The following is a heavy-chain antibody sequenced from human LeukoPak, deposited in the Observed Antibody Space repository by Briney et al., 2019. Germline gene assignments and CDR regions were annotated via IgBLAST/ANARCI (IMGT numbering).Heavy chain of an antibody. J-gene: IGHJ4*02. V-gene: IGHV3-23*01. Sequence: ETLSLTCTVSGDSISSSYWSWVRQAPGKGLEWVSAISGSGGSTYYADSVKGRFTISRDNSKNTLYLQMNSLRAEDTAVYYCAKDLQPLEWLSPYFDYWGQGTLVTVSS. CDR3: AKDLQPLEWLSPYFDY. D-gene: IGHD3-3*01. CDR2: ISGSGGST. CDR1: GDSISSSY.